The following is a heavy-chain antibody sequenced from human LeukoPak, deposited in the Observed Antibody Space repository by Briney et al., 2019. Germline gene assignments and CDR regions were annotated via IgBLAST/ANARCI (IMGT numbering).Heavy chain of an antibody. CDR2: ISGSGGST. D-gene: IGHD2-21*01. CDR3: ARGVIDGGGYYFDY. J-gene: IGHJ4*02. V-gene: IGHV3-23*01. Sequence: GGSLRLSCAASGFTFSCYAMTWVRQAPGKGLEWVPAISGSGGSTYYADSVKGRFTISRDNSKNTLYLQMNSLRAEDTAVYYCARGVIDGGGYYFDYWGQGTLVTVSS. CDR1: GFTFSCYA.